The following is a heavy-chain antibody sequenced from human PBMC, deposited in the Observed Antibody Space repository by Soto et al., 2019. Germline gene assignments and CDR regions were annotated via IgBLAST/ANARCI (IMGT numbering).Heavy chain of an antibody. V-gene: IGHV3-7*01. Sequence: GWSLRLSCAASGFAFNRYYMSWVRQAPGKGLEWVATVDQDGSAEYYVDSVNGRFTISRDNAKNSLYVQMNSLRGEDTAVYYCARYCAYDSIYYCSSDRLDYWGQGTLVTVSS. CDR1: GFAFNRYY. D-gene: IGHD3-22*01. J-gene: IGHJ4*02. CDR3: ARYCAYDSIYYCSSDRLDY. CDR2: VDQDGSAE.